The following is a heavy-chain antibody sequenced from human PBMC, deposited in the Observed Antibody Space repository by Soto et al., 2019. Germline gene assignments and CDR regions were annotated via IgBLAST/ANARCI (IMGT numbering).Heavy chain of an antibody. CDR3: GKGFYDSSGNPPPWFDP. D-gene: IGHD3-22*01. CDR2: LPEIGTNT. J-gene: IGHJ5*02. V-gene: IGHV3-23*01. Sequence: GGSLRLSCAASGFTFSNYGMSWVRQAPGEGLEWVSALPEIGTNTYYADSVKGRFTISRDNSKNTLFLQMNSLRAEDTAVYYWGKGFYDSSGNPPPWFDPWGQGTLVTVPS. CDR1: GFTFSNYG.